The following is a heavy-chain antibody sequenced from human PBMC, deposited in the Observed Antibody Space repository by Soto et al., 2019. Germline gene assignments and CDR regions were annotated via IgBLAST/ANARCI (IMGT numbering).Heavy chain of an antibody. CDR3: AGHSSGWFEDWFDP. CDR2: ISAYNGNT. V-gene: IGHV1-18*01. J-gene: IGHJ5*02. Sequence: GASVKVSCKASGYTFTSYGISWVRQAPGQGLEWMGWISAYNGNTNYAQKLQGRVTMTTDTSTSTAYMELRSLRSDDTAVYYCAGHSSGWFEDWFDPRGQGTLVTVSS. CDR1: GYTFTSYG. D-gene: IGHD6-19*01.